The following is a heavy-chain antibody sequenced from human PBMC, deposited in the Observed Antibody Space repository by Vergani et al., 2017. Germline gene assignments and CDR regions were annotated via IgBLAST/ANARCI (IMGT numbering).Heavy chain of an antibody. J-gene: IGHJ4*02. V-gene: IGHV4-59*01. Sequence: QVQLQESGPGLVKPSETLSLTCTVSGGSISSYYWSWIRQPPGKGLEWIGYIYYSGSTNYNPSLKSRVTISVDTSKNLFSLKLSSVTAAETAVYYCARGVRDIVATKGVDYFDYWGQGTLVTVSS. D-gene: IGHD5-12*01. CDR3: ARGVRDIVATKGVDYFDY. CDR2: IYYSGST. CDR1: GGSISSYY.